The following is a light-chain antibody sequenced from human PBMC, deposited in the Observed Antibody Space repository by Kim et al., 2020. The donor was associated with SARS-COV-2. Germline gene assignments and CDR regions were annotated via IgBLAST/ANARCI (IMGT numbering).Light chain of an antibody. Sequence: GQSITISCTGTSNDVGRYNYVSWYQQHPGKAPKLIIYDVSLRPSGVSDRFSGSKSGNTASLIISGLQAEDEADFYCSSCTTSNTWIFGGGTKVTVL. CDR3: SSCTTSNTWI. CDR2: DVS. V-gene: IGLV2-14*03. J-gene: IGLJ2*01. CDR1: SNDVGRYNY.